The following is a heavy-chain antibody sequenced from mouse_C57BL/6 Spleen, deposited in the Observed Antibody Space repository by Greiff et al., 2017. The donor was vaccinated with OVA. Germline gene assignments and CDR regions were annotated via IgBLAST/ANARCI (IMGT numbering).Heavy chain of an antibody. J-gene: IGHJ2*01. CDR2: ISSGGDYI. CDR1: GFTFSSYA. D-gene: IGHD4-1*01. CDR3: TRGKLGRDYFDY. V-gene: IGHV5-9-1*02. Sequence: EVQLVESGEGLVKPGGSLKLSCAASGFTFSSYAMSWVRQTPEKRLEWVAYISSGGDYIYYADTVKGRFTISRDNARNTLYLQMSSLKSEDTAMYYCTRGKLGRDYFDYWGQGTTLTVSS.